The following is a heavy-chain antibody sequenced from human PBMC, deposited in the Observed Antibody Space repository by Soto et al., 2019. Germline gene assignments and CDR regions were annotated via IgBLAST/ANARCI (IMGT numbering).Heavy chain of an antibody. V-gene: IGHV1-69*12. D-gene: IGHD3-10*01. CDR1: GGTFSSYA. CDR3: ASKGVYGSGRWGSSRQYGMDV. J-gene: IGHJ6*02. CDR2: IIPIFGTA. Sequence: QVQLVQSGAEVKKPGSSVKVSCKASGGTFSSYAISWVRQAPGQGLEWMGGIIPIFGTANYAQKFQGRVTIPADESTSTDYMELSSLRYEDTAVDYCASKGVYGSGRWGSSRQYGMDVWGQGTTVTVSS.